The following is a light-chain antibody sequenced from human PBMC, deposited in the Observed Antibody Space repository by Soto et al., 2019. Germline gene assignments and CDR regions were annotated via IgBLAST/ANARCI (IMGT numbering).Light chain of an antibody. J-gene: IGLJ2*01. CDR1: NIGSKN. V-gene: IGLV3-21*04. Sequence: SYVLTQPPSVSVAPGQTASIACGGSNIGSKNIHWYQQRPGQAPVLVIFFDSVRPSGIPARFSGSNSGNTATLTISRVEAGDEADYYCHVWDKSSHHVVFGGGTKLTVL. CDR3: HVWDKSSHHVV. CDR2: FDS.